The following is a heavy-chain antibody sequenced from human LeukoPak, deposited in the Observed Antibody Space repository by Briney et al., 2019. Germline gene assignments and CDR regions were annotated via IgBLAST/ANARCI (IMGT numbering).Heavy chain of an antibody. Sequence: GGSLRLSCAASGFTFSNSAMSWVRQAPGRGLEWVSTLSGSGITTYYADSVKGRFTISRDNSKNTLYLQMNSLRAEDTAVYYCAKGIYSSGWSYFDYWGHGTLVTVSS. D-gene: IGHD6-19*01. CDR3: AKGIYSSGWSYFDY. CDR1: GFTFSNSA. CDR2: LSGSGITT. V-gene: IGHV3-23*01. J-gene: IGHJ4*01.